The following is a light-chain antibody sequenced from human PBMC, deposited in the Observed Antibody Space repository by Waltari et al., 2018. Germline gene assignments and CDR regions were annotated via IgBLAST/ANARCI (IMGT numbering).Light chain of an antibody. J-gene: IGLJ1*01. CDR2: DVS. CDR3: SSYTSSSTQV. V-gene: IGLV2-14*03. Sequence: QSALTQPASVSGSPGQSITISCTATSSDVGGYNHVSWYQQHPDKAPQLMIYDVSNRPSGISNRFSGSKSGNTASLTISGLQTEDEADYYCSSYTSSSTQVFGTGTKVTVL. CDR1: SSDVGGYNH.